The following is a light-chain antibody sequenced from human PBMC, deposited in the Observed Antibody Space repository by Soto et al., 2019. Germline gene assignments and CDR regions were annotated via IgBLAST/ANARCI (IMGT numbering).Light chain of an antibody. CDR3: SSYTSSTPLYV. V-gene: IGLV2-14*01. CDR2: DVS. Sequence: QSGLTQPGSVSGSPGQSITISCTGTSSDVGGYNYVSWYQQHPGKAPKLMIYDVSNRPSGVSNRFSGSKSGNTASLTISGLQAEDEADYYCSSYTSSTPLYVFGTGTKVTVL. J-gene: IGLJ1*01. CDR1: SSDVGGYNY.